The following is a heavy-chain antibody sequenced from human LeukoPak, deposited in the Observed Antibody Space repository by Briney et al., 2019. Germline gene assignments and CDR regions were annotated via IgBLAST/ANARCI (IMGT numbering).Heavy chain of an antibody. V-gene: IGHV3-30*04. J-gene: IGHJ6*04. Sequence: GESRRLSCAASGFTVSSYAMHWVRQPPGKGLEWEAVISYDGSNKYHANSVRGRFTISRDNSKNTLYLQMSSLSAEATAVYYRARVAVTIYYYYYGMDVWGKGTTVTVSA. CDR3: ARVAVTIYYYYYGMDV. CDR2: ISYDGSNK. CDR1: GFTVSSYA. D-gene: IGHD6-19*01.